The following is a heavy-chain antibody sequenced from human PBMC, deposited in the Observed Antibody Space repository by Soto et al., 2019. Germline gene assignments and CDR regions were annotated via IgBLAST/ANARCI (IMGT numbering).Heavy chain of an antibody. Sequence: SETLSLTCAISGGSISSNNWWTWVRQSPGKGLEWIGEIHHSESTNYNPSLNSRVTISVDKSKNQFSLKLTSVTAADTADYYCARTCYYDSTGYFNIAVWCQGTTV. CDR3: ARTCYYDSTGYFNIAV. CDR2: IHHSEST. J-gene: IGHJ6*02. D-gene: IGHD3-22*01. V-gene: IGHV4-4*02. CDR1: GGSISSNNW.